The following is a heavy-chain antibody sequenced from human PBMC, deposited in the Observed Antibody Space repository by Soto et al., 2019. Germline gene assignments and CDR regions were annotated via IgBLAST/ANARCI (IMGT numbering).Heavy chain of an antibody. Sequence: QVQLVQSGAEVKKPGSSVKVSCKASGGTFSSYAISWVRQAPGQGLEWMGGSIPIFGTANYAQKFQGRVTITADESTSTAYMELSSLRSEDTAVYYCASSRYCSSTSCLYFDYWGQGTLVTVSS. V-gene: IGHV1-69*01. CDR2: SIPIFGTA. CDR1: GGTFSSYA. D-gene: IGHD2-2*01. CDR3: ASSRYCSSTSCLYFDY. J-gene: IGHJ4*02.